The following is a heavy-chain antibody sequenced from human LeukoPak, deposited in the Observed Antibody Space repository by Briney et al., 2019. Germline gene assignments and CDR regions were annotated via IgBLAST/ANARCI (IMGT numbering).Heavy chain of an antibody. CDR1: GGTLSSYA. D-gene: IGHD6-25*01. CDR2: ISSSGGIR. J-gene: IGHJ4*02. CDR3: AKDPDSSGVDY. V-gene: IGHV3-23*01. Sequence: GASVKVSCKASGGTLSSYATNWVRQAPGKGLEWVSRISSSGGIRYYADSVKGRFTISRDNSKSTLYLQMNSLRAEDTAVYYCAKDPDSSGVDYWGQGTLVTVSS.